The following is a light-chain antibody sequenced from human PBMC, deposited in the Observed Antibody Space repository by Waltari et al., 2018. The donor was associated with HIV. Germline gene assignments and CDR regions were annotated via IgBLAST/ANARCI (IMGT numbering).Light chain of an antibody. CDR3: QVWDSSSDHVV. J-gene: IGLJ2*01. V-gene: IGLV3-21*02. CDR1: NIGAKS. Sequence: VSVAPGQTATMTCGGDNIGAKSVHWYQQKPGQAPVLVVYDDGDRPSEIPERFSGSNSGNTATLTIRRVEAGDEADYYCQVWDSSSDHVVFGGGTKVTVL. CDR2: DDG.